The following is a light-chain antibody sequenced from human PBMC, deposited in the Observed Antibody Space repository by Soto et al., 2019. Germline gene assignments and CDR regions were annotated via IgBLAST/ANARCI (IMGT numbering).Light chain of an antibody. CDR3: NSYTSSSTLV. CDR1: SXDVGGYNY. Sequence: QSVLTQPASVSGSPGQSFTISCTGTSXDVGGYNYVSWYQQYPGKAPKLMIYEVSNRPSGVSNRFSGSKSGNTASLTISGLQAEDEADYYCNSYTSSSTLVFGTGTKVTVL. CDR2: EVS. V-gene: IGLV2-14*01. J-gene: IGLJ1*01.